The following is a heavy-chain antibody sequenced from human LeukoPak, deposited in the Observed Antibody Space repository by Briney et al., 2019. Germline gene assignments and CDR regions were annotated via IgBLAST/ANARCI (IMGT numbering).Heavy chain of an antibody. Sequence: GGSLRLSCAASGFTVSSNYMSWVRQAPRKGLEWVSLIYAGGSTYYADAVKGRFTISRHNSKNTPHLQMNSLRVEDTAVYYCATAGSSELLWDYAMDVWGQGTTVTVSS. CDR3: ATAGSSELLWDYAMDV. CDR1: GFTVSSNY. V-gene: IGHV3-53*04. CDR2: IYAGGST. J-gene: IGHJ6*02. D-gene: IGHD3-10*01.